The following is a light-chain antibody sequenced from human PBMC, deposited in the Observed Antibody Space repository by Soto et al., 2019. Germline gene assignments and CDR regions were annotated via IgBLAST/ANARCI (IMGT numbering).Light chain of an antibody. Sequence: EIVLTQSPGTLSLSPGEGATLSCRASQSVSSIYLAWYQQKPGQAPSLLIYAASTRAAGVPARFSGSGSGTEFTLTISSLQSEDFAVYFCQQYADWPKTFGQGTKVDIK. CDR3: QQYADWPKT. CDR1: QSVSSIY. V-gene: IGKV3-15*01. J-gene: IGKJ1*01. CDR2: AAS.